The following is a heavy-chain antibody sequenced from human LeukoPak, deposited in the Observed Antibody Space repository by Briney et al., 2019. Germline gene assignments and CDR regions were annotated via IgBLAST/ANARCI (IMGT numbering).Heavy chain of an antibody. V-gene: IGHV3-21*01. Sequence: PGGSLRLSCAASGFTFSSYSMNWVRQAPGKGLEWVSSISSSSSYIYYADSVKGRFTISRDNAKNSLYLQMNSLRAEDTAVYYCARDDVSYGSGSYYHFRYYYYYYMDVWGKGTTVTVSS. CDR3: ARDDVSYGSGSYYHFRYYYYYYMDV. CDR1: GFTFSSYS. CDR2: ISSSSSYI. D-gene: IGHD3-10*01. J-gene: IGHJ6*03.